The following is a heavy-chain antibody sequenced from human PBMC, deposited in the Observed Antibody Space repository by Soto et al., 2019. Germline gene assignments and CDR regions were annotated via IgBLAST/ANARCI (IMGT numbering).Heavy chain of an antibody. Sequence: QVQLVQSGAEVKKPGSSVKVSCKSSADTFNSYSLSWLRQAPGQRLEGMGGITPVLGTADYAQSFEDRLTITADDFTSTVYMELSSLRSDDTAVYDCARSLEGTTVNKWFDPWGQGALVTVSS. D-gene: IGHD4-17*01. CDR2: ITPVLGTA. CDR1: ADTFNSYS. CDR3: ARSLEGTTVNKWFDP. V-gene: IGHV1-69*01. J-gene: IGHJ5*02.